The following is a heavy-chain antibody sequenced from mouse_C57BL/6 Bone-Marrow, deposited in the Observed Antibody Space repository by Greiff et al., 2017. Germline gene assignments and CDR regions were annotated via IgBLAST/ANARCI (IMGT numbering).Heavy chain of an antibody. CDR1: GYTFTSHW. D-gene: IGHD4-1*01. Sequence: QVHVKQSGPELVRPGASVKISCKAPGYTFTSHWMQWVRPRPGQGLEWIGEIFPGSGSTYYNAKFKGKATLTVDTSSSTAYMQLSSLTSDDSAVYVCARHLTGTWFAYWGQGTLVTVSA. CDR2: IFPGSGST. CDR3: ARHLTGTWFAY. J-gene: IGHJ3*01. V-gene: IGHV1-56*01.